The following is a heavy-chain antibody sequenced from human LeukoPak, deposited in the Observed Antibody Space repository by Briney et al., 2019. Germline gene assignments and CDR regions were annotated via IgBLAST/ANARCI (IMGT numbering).Heavy chain of an antibody. CDR3: ARDPYSSSWYSVEEYFQH. CDR2: INPNSGGT. CDR1: GYTFTGYY. J-gene: IGHJ1*01. D-gene: IGHD6-13*01. Sequence: GASVKVSCKASGYTFTGYYMHWVRQAPGQGLEWMGWINPNSGGTNYAQKFQGRVTMTRDTSISTAYMELSRLRSDDTAVYYCARDPYSSSWYSVEEYFQHWGQGTLVTVSS. V-gene: IGHV1-2*02.